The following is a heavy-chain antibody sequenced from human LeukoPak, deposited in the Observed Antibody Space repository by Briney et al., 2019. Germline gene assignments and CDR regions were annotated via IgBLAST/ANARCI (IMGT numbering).Heavy chain of an antibody. D-gene: IGHD5-24*01. CDR1: GFTLSRYA. J-gene: IGHJ4*02. V-gene: IGHV3-30-3*01. CDR2: ISYDGDNK. Sequence: GGSLRLSCTASGFTLSRYAMNWVRQAPGKGLEWVAVISYDGDNKYYADSVKGRFTISRDNSKNTLYLQMNSLRAEDTAVYYCARDLLDGYGYFDYWGQGTLVTVSS. CDR3: ARDLLDGYGYFDY.